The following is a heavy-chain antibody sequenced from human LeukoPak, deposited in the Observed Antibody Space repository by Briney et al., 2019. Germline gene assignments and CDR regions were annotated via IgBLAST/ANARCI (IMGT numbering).Heavy chain of an antibody. Sequence: ASVKVSCKASGYSFTSYYMHWVRQAPGQGLEWMGIIDPSGGSTTYAQKFQGWVTMTRDTSISTAYMELSRLRSDDTAVYYCARESVGGGFDYWGQGTLVTVSS. CDR3: ARESVGGGFDY. CDR1: GYSFTSYY. J-gene: IGHJ4*02. CDR2: IDPSGGST. V-gene: IGHV1-46*01. D-gene: IGHD3-16*01.